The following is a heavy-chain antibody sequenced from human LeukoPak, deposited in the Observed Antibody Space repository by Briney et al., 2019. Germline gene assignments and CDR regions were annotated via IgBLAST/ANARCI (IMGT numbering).Heavy chain of an antibody. CDR1: GFIPSSYA. V-gene: IGHV3-30*04. D-gene: IGHD5-12*01. J-gene: IGHJ4*02. CDR3: ARDPQRSYSGYEIDY. Sequence: GGSLRLSCAASGFIPSSYAIHWVRQAPGKGLEWVAVISHDGNNKYYADSVKGRFTIPRDNSKNTLFLQINSLRPEDTAVYYCARDPQRSYSGYEIDYWGQGTLVTVSS. CDR2: ISHDGNNK.